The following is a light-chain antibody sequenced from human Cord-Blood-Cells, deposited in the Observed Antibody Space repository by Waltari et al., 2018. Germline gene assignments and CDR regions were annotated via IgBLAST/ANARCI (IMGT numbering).Light chain of an antibody. CDR1: SSDVGGYNY. J-gene: IGLJ2*01. CDR3: SSYTSSSTLV. CDR2: DVS. Sequence: QSALTQPASVSGSPGQSITISCTGTSSDVGGYNYVSWYQQHPGKAPKLMIYDVSKRPSGVSTRFCGSKARNTASLTISGLQAEDEADYYCSSYTSSSTLVFGGGTKLTVL. V-gene: IGLV2-14*01.